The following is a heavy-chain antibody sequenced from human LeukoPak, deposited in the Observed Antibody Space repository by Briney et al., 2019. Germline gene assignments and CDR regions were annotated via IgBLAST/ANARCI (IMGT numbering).Heavy chain of an antibody. Sequence: PGESLRLSCAASGFTFSMYEMNWVRQAPGKGLEWVSYVSSSGSTIYYADSVKGRFTISRDNAKKSLSLQMNSLRAEYTAVYYCARVTSYLHYFDNWGQGTLVIVSS. CDR1: GFTFSMYE. CDR2: VSSSGSTI. D-gene: IGHD2-2*01. CDR3: ARVTSYLHYFDN. V-gene: IGHV3-48*03. J-gene: IGHJ4*02.